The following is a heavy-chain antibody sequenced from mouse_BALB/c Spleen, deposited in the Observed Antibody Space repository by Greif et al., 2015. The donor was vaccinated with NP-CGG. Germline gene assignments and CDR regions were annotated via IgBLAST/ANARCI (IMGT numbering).Heavy chain of an antibody. CDR3: ARTYGNFPY. J-gene: IGHJ3*01. Sequence: VKLVESGPGLVAPSQSLSITCTVSGFSLTSYGVHWVRQPPGKGLEWLGVIWAGGSTNYNSALMSRLSISKDNSKSQVFLKMNSRQTDDTAMYYCARTYGNFPYWGQETLVTVSA. CDR2: IWAGGST. D-gene: IGHD2-1*01. CDR1: GFSLTSYG. V-gene: IGHV2-9*02.